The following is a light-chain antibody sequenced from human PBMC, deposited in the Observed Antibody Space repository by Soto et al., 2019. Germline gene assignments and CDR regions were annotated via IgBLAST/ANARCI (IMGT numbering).Light chain of an antibody. J-gene: IGLJ1*01. CDR3: SSYTSGRDVYV. V-gene: IGLV2-14*01. CDR2: EVS. CDR1: SSDVGSYHY. Sequence: QSVLTQPASVSGSRGQSITISCTGTSSDVGSYHYVSWFQQHPGKAPKLIIFEVSDRPPGVSTRFSGSKSGDTASLTISGLQADDEADYYCSSYTSGRDVYVFGGGTKVTVL.